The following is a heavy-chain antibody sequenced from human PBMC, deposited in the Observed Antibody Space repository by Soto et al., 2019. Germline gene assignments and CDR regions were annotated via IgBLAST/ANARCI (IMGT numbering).Heavy chain of an antibody. CDR1: GFTFSSYA. CDR2: ISYDGSNK. V-gene: IGHV3-30-3*01. D-gene: IGHD5-12*01. J-gene: IGHJ5*02. CDR3: AKDRSKRWLQPSNWFDP. Sequence: PGGSLRLSCAASGFTFSSYAMHWVRQAPGKGLEWVAVISYDGSNKYYADSVKGRFTISRDNSKNTLYLQMNSLRAEDTAVYYCAKDRSKRWLQPSNWFDPWGQGTLVTVSS.